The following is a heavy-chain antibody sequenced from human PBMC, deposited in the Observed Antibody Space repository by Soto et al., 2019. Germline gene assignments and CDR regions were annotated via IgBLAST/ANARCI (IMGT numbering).Heavy chain of an antibody. Sequence: PGGSLRLSCAASGFTFSSYGMHWVRQAPGKGLEWVAVISYDGSNKYYADSVKGRFTISRDNSKNTLYLQMNSLRAEDTAVYYCAKDNAVAGTYFDYWGQGTLVTGSS. V-gene: IGHV3-30*18. CDR2: ISYDGSNK. J-gene: IGHJ4*02. D-gene: IGHD6-19*01. CDR3: AKDNAVAGTYFDY. CDR1: GFTFSSYG.